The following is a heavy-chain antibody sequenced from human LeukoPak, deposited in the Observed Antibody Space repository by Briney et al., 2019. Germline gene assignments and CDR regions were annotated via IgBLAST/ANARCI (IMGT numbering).Heavy chain of an antibody. CDR1: GPSFTYW. D-gene: IGHD4-17*01. CDR2: IYSGDSQT. CDR3: ASARNGDYTWDS. Sequence: GGSLQISCQGSGPSFTYWIGWVRQMPGKGLEWMGVIYSGDSQTKYSPSFQGRVTISVDNSISTAYLQWSSLEASDTAMYYCASARNGDYTWDSWGQGTLVAVSS. V-gene: IGHV5-51*01. J-gene: IGHJ5*01.